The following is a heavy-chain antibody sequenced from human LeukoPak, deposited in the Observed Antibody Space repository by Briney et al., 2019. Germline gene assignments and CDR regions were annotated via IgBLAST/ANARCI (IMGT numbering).Heavy chain of an antibody. CDR2: IYYSGST. Sequence: SETLSLTCTVSGGSISSVDYYWSWIRQPPGKGLEWIGYIYYSGSTYYNPSLKSRVTISVDTSKNQFSLKLSSVTAADTAVYYCASESSGSYYADDYWGQGTLVTVSS. J-gene: IGHJ4*02. CDR3: ASESSGSYYADDY. V-gene: IGHV4-30-4*01. D-gene: IGHD1-26*01. CDR1: GGSISSVDYY.